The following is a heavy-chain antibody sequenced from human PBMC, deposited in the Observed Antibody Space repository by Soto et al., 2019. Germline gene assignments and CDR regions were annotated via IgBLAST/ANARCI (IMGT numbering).Heavy chain of an antibody. CDR3: AGSRHDSSSWYIGRSDYYGMDV. J-gene: IGHJ6*02. CDR2: IYPGDSDT. Sequence: GESLKISCKGSGYSFTSYWIGWVRQMPGKGLEWMGIIYPGDSDTRYSPSFQGQVTISADKSISTAYLQWSSLKASDTAMYYCAGSRHDSSSWYIGRSDYYGMDVWGQGTTVTVS. V-gene: IGHV5-51*01. D-gene: IGHD6-13*01. CDR1: GYSFTSYW.